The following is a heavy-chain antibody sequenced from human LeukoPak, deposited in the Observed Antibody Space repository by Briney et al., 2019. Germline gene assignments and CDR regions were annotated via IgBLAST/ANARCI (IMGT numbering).Heavy chain of an antibody. D-gene: IGHD1-26*01. CDR3: ARLILWETSNAFDI. J-gene: IGHJ3*02. CDR2: IYGGGNI. V-gene: IGHV3-53*01. Sequence: GGSLRLSCAASGFTVSSNYMNWVRQAPGKGLEWVSVIYGGGNIYYADSVKGRFAISRDNAKNSVYLQMNSLRAEDTAVYFCARLILWETSNAFDIWGQGTMVTVSS. CDR1: GFTVSSNY.